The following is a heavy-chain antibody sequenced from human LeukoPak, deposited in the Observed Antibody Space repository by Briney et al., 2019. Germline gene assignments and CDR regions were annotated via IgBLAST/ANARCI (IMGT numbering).Heavy chain of an antibody. Sequence: GGSLRLSCAASGFTFSSYSMNWVRQAPGKGLEWVSSISSSSSYIYYADSVKGRLTISRDNSKNTLYLQMNSLRVEDTAVYYCAKDKYSVSSGSDYWGQGTLVTVPS. D-gene: IGHD6-19*01. J-gene: IGHJ4*02. V-gene: IGHV3-21*01. CDR3: AKDKYSVSSGSDY. CDR1: GFTFSSYS. CDR2: ISSSSSYI.